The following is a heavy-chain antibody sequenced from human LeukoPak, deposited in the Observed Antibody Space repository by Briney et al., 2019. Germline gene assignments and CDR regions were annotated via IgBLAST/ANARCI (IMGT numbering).Heavy chain of an antibody. Sequence: ASVKVSCKASGYTFTSYYMHWVRQGPGQGLEWMGIINPSGGSTSYAQKFQGRVTMTRDMSTSTVYMELSSLRSEDTAEYYCARDYWGGDYWGQGTLVTVSS. J-gene: IGHJ4*02. CDR1: GYTFTSYY. CDR3: ARDYWGGDY. D-gene: IGHD3-16*01. CDR2: INPSGGST. V-gene: IGHV1-46*01.